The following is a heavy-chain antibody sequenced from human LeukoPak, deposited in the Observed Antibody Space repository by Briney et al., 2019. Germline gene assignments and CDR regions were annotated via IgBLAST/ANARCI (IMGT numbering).Heavy chain of an antibody. CDR1: GFTFSSYG. Sequence: GGSLRLSCAASGFTFSSYGMHWVRQAPGKGLEWVAFIRYDGSNKYYADSVKGRFTISRDNSKNTLYLQMNSLRAEDTAVYYCAKAGRGVVVPAAIDYWGQGTLVTVSS. CDR2: IRYDGSNK. V-gene: IGHV3-30*02. J-gene: IGHJ4*02. D-gene: IGHD2-2*02. CDR3: AKAGRGVVVPAAIDY.